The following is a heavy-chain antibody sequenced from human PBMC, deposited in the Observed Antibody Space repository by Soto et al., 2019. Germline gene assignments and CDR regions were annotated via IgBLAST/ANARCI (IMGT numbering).Heavy chain of an antibody. CDR1: CGSMISYY. Sequence: PSETLSLTCSVSCGSMISYYWNWLRQPAGKGLDWIGRIYSRVGTNYNRSVKSRVTMSVDRSKNDFSLRLNSVTAADTAVYYCAGIGEDVYYGMDVWGQGTTVTVSS. CDR3: AGIGEDVYYGMDV. J-gene: IGHJ6*02. V-gene: IGHV4-4*07. CDR2: IYSRVGT. D-gene: IGHD2-21*01.